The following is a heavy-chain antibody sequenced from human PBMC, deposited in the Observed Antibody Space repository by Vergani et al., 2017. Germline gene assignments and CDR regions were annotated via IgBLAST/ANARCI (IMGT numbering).Heavy chain of an antibody. V-gene: IGHV3-15*01. Sequence: EVQLVESGGGLVKPGGSLRLSCAASGFTFSNAWMSWVRQAPGKGLEWVGRIKSKTDGGTTDYAAPVKGRFTISRDDSKNTLYLQMNSLKTEDTAVYYCWAYDILTGYNNWFDPWGQGTLVTVSS. J-gene: IGHJ5*02. CDR1: GFTFSNAW. D-gene: IGHD3-9*01. CDR2: IKSKTDGGTT. CDR3: WAYDILTGYNNWFDP.